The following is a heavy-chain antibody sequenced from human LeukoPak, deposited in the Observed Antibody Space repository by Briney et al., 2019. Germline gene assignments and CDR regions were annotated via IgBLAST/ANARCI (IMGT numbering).Heavy chain of an antibody. CDR2: IYYSGST. J-gene: IGHJ3*02. Sequence: PSETLSLTCDVSGGSISSSNWWSWVRQPPGKGLEWIGYIYYSGSTNYNPSLKSRVTISVDTSKNQFSLKLSSVTAADTAVYYCARHFLSSGWLKGAFDIWGQGTMVTVSS. D-gene: IGHD6-19*01. CDR1: GGSISSSNW. CDR3: ARHFLSSGWLKGAFDI. V-gene: IGHV4-4*02.